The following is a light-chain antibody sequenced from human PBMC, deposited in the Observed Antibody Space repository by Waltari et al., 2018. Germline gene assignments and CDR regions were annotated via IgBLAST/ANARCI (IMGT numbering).Light chain of an antibody. CDR3: CSYAGRNIWV. J-gene: IGLJ3*02. CDR1: SSNVGFYNL. CDR2: EVI. V-gene: IGLV2-23*02. Sequence: QSALTQPASVSGSPGQSITIPCTGTSSNVGFYNLVSWYQQHPDKAPKLLVYEVIERPSGVSSRFSGSKSGNTASLTISGLQAEDEADYDCCSYAGRNIWVFGGGTKVTVL.